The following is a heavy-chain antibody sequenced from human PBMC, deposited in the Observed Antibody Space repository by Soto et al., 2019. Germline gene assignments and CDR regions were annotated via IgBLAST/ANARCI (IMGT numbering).Heavy chain of an antibody. Sequence: GGSLRLSCAASGFTFSSYAMSWVRQAPGKGLEWVSAISGSGGSTYYADSVKGRFTISRDNSKNTLYLQMNSLRAEDTAVYYCAKVRDRQRPAVWSYYFYYYGMDVWGQGTKVSVSS. D-gene: IGHD3-10*01. CDR3: AKVRDRQRPAVWSYYFYYYGMDV. V-gene: IGHV3-23*01. CDR1: GFTFSSYA. CDR2: ISGSGGST. J-gene: IGHJ6*02.